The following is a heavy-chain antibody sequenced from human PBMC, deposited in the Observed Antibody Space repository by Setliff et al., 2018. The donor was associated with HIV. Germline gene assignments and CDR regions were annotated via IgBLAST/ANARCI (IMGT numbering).Heavy chain of an antibody. J-gene: IGHJ4*02. D-gene: IGHD3-22*01. V-gene: IGHV4-61*02. CDR1: GDSISSGSYY. Sequence: PSETLSLTCTVSGDSISSGSYYWSWIRQPAGKGLEWIGRIYTSGSTSYNPSLKSRVTISVDTSKNQFSLKLTSVTAADTAVYYCARLPSGYHYDSSDYYGYFFDYWGQGTLVTVSS. CDR2: IYTSGST. CDR3: ARLPSGYHYDSSDYYGYFFDY.